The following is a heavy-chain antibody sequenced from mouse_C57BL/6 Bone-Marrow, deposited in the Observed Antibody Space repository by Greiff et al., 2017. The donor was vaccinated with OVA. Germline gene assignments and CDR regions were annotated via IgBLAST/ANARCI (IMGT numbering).Heavy chain of an antibody. Sequence: VQLQQSGGGLVKPGGSLKLSCAASGFTFSDYGMHWVRQAPEKGLEWVAYISSGSSTIYYADTVKGRFTISRDNAKNTLFLQMTSLRSEDTAMYYCARGGFTHYYAMDYWGQGTSVTVSS. J-gene: IGHJ4*01. CDR3: ARGGFTHYYAMDY. D-gene: IGHD3-1*01. CDR1: GFTFSDYG. V-gene: IGHV5-17*01. CDR2: ISSGSSTI.